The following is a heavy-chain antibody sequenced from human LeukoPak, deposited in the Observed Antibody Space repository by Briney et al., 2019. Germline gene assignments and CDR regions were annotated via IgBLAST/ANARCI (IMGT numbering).Heavy chain of an antibody. V-gene: IGHV1-2*02. D-gene: IGHD2-2*01. CDR2: INPNSGGT. J-gene: IGHJ4*02. CDR1: GYTSTDYY. CDR3: AGDPPRSRFSRFYFDY. Sequence: GASVKVSCKASGYTSTDYYLHWVRQAPGQGLEWLGWINPNSGGTNYAQKFQGRVTMTWDTSIGTGYMELSRLISDDTAVYYCAGDPPRSRFSRFYFDYWGQGTLVTVSS.